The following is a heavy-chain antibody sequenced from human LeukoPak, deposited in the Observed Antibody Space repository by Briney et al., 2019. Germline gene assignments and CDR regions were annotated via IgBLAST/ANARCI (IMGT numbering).Heavy chain of an antibody. Sequence: SETLSLTCAVYGGSFSGYYWSWIRQPPGKGLEWIGEINHSGSTNYNPSLKSRVTISVDTSKNQFSLKLSSVTAADTAVYHCARGLRRPCSSTSCYTNYYYGMDVWGQGTTVTVSS. J-gene: IGHJ6*02. CDR3: ARGLRRPCSSTSCYTNYYYGMDV. V-gene: IGHV4-34*01. CDR2: INHSGST. CDR1: GGSFSGYY. D-gene: IGHD2-2*02.